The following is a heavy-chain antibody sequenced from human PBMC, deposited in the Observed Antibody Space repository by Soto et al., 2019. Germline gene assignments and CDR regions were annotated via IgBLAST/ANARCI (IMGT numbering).Heavy chain of an antibody. J-gene: IGHJ3*02. CDR1: GFTFSSYA. V-gene: IGHV3-23*01. CDR2: ISGSGGST. CDR3: ATQGRKWLAHASLEI. D-gene: IGHD5-12*01. Sequence: GGSLRLSCAASGFTFSSYAMSWVRQAPGKRLEWVSAISGSGGSTYYADSVKGRFTISRDNSKNTLYLQMHSLRAEDTAVYYCATQGRKWLAHASLEIWGPGXMDNV.